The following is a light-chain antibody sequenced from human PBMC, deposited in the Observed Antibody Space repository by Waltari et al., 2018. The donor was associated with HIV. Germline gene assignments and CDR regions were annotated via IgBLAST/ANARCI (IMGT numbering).Light chain of an antibody. J-gene: IGLJ2*01. CDR2: EVS. Sequence: QSALTQPASVSGSPGQSITISRTRTSSDVGGYNLVSWYQQHPGKAPKLMIYEVSKRPSGVSNRFSGSKSGNTASLTISGLQAEDEADYYCCAYAGSTTYVIFGGGTKLTVL. CDR1: SSDVGGYNL. V-gene: IGLV2-23*02. CDR3: CAYAGSTTYVI.